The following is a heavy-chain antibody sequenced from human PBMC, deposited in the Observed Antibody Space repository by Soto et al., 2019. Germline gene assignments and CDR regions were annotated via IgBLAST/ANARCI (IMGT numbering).Heavy chain of an antibody. CDR2: IYHGGIT. J-gene: IGHJ5*02. Sequence: QVQLQESGPGLVKPSETLSLTCSVSGLPVSSGYYWDWIRQTPGKGLEWIGNIYHGGITHYNPSLKSRLTISLDTSKNRFSLKLNSVTAADTALYYCARTGLLLDWFDPWGQGILVIVS. CDR1: GLPVSSGYY. V-gene: IGHV4-38-2*02. D-gene: IGHD6-19*01. CDR3: ARTGLLLDWFDP.